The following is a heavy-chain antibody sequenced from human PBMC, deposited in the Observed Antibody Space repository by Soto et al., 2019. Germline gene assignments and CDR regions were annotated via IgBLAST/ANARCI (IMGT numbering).Heavy chain of an antibody. CDR3: AREFRDNGATMVRGVIITGYYYYMDV. CDR1: GFTFSSYW. Sequence: GGSLRLSCAASGFTFSSYWMHWVRQAPGKGLVWVSRINSDGSSTSYADSVKGRFTISRDNAKNTLYLQMNSLRAEDTAVYYCAREFRDNGATMVRGVIITGYYYYMDVWGKGTTVTVSS. CDR2: INSDGSST. J-gene: IGHJ6*03. V-gene: IGHV3-74*01. D-gene: IGHD3-10*01.